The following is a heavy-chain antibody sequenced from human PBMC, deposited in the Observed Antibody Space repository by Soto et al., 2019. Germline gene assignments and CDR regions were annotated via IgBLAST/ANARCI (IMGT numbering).Heavy chain of an antibody. D-gene: IGHD3-22*01. CDR2: LYYGGST. J-gene: IGHJ4*02. CDR3: VGRGYSPFDY. V-gene: IGHV4-39*01. CDR1: GGSISSSSYY. Sequence: QLQLQESGPGLVKPSETLSLTCTVCGGSISSSSYYWGWMRQPPGKGLEWIGSLYYGGSTYYNPSLKSRVTIYVDTSKNQFSLKLSSVTAADTAVYYCVGRGYSPFDYWGQGTLVTVSS.